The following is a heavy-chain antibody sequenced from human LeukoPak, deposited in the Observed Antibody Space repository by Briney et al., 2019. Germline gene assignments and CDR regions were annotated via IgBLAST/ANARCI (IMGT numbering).Heavy chain of an antibody. D-gene: IGHD3-22*01. CDR1: GGSISSYY. V-gene: IGHV4-4*07. CDR3: ARDQWHYYDSSGYSCCFDP. Sequence: SQTLSLTCTVSGGSISSYYWSWIRQPAGKGLEWIGRIYTSGSTNYNPSLKSRVTMSVDTSKNQFSLKLSSVSAADTAVYDCARDQWHYYDSSGYSCCFDPWGQGTLVTVSS. CDR2: IYTSGST. J-gene: IGHJ5*02.